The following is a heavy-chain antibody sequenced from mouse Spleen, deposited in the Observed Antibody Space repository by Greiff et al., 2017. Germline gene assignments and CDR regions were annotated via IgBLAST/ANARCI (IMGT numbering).Heavy chain of an antibody. CDR2: ISDGGSYT. D-gene: IGHD2-3*01. J-gene: IGHJ4*01. V-gene: IGHV5-4*01. CDR3: ARDRLSAMDY. CDR1: GVTFSSYA. Sequence: DVQLVESGGGLVKPGGSLKLSCAASGVTFSSYAMSWVRQTPEKRLEWVATISDGGSYTYYPDNVKGRFTISRDNAKNNLYLQMSHLKSEDTAMYYCARDRLSAMDYWGQGTSVTVSS.